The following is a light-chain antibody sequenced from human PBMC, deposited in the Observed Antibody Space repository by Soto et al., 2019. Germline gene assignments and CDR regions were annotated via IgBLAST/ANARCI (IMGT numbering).Light chain of an antibody. V-gene: IGKV3-20*01. CDR3: QQYGTSPYT. J-gene: IGKJ2*01. CDR1: QSVPSNY. CDR2: GAS. Sequence: EIVLTQSPGTLSLSPGERATLSCRASQSVPSNYLAWYHQKPGQAPRLLISGASNRATGIPDRFSGSGSGTDVTLTINRLEPEDFAVYYCQQYGTSPYTFGQGTKLEIK.